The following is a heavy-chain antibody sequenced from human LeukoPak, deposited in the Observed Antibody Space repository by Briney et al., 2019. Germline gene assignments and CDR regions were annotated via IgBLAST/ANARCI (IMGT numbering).Heavy chain of an antibody. CDR2: IWYDGSNT. CDR1: GFTFRTYG. J-gene: IGHJ4*02. V-gene: IGHV3-33*01. Sequence: GRSLRLSCAASGFTFRTYGMHWVRQAPGKGLQWVALIWYDGSNTYYADSVKGRFTISRDNSKNTLYLQMNSLRAEDTAVYYCATVPRVVTAYFDYWGQGTLVTVSS. D-gene: IGHD2-21*02. CDR3: ATVPRVVTAYFDY.